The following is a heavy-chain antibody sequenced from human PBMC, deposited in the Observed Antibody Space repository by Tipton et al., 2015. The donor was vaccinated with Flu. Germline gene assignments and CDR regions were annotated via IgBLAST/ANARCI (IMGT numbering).Heavy chain of an antibody. J-gene: IGHJ2*01. CDR1: GGSFSGYY. CDR2: INHSGST. D-gene: IGHD7-27*01. V-gene: IGHV4-34*01. CDR3: ARGGKENWGGYFDL. Sequence: TLSLTCAVYGGSFSGYYWSWIRQPPGKGLEWIGEINHSGSTNYNPSLKSRVTISVDTSKNQFSLKLSSVTAADTAVYYCARGGKENWGGYFDLWGRGTLVTVSS.